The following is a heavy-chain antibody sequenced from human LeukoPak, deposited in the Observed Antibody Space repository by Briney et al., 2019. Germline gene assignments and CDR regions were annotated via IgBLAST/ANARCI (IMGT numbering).Heavy chain of an antibody. D-gene: IGHD3-3*01. V-gene: IGHV3-9*01. CDR1: GFTFDDYA. CDR2: ISWNSGSI. Sequence: GGSLRLSCAASGFTFDDYAMHWVRQAPGKGLEWVSGISWNSGSIGYADSVKGRFTISRDNAKNSLYLQMNSLRAEDTALYYCAKDIERFWSGSLDYWGQGTLVTVSS. CDR3: AKDIERFWSGSLDY. J-gene: IGHJ4*02.